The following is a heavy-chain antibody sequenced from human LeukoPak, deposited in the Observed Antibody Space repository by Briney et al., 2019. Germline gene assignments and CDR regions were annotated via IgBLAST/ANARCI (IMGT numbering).Heavy chain of an antibody. CDR1: GFTFSSYW. Sequence: PGGSLRLSCAASGFTFSSYWMSWVRQAPGKGLGWVANIKQDGSEKYYVDSVKGRFTIPRDNAKNSLYLQMNSLRAEDTAVYYCARGSSSWYGSRLWFDPWGQGTLVTVSS. D-gene: IGHD6-13*01. V-gene: IGHV3-7*03. CDR3: ARGSSSWYGSRLWFDP. CDR2: IKQDGSEK. J-gene: IGHJ5*02.